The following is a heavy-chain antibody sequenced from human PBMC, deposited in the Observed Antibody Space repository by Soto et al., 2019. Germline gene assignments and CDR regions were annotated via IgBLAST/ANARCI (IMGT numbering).Heavy chain of an antibody. CDR1: GFTFSNYA. V-gene: IGHV3-64*01. J-gene: IGHJ3*02. D-gene: IGHD2-2*01. Sequence: EVPLVESGGGLVQPGGSLRLSCAASGFTFSNYAMHGVRQAPGKGLEYVSAISSNGGSTYYANSVKGRFTISRDNSKNTLYLQMGSLRAEDMAVYYCARDGDCSSTSCYAFDIWGQGTMVTVSS. CDR3: ARDGDCSSTSCYAFDI. CDR2: ISSNGGST.